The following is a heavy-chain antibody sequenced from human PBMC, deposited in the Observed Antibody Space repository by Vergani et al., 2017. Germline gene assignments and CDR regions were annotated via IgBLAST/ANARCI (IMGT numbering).Heavy chain of an antibody. CDR1: GFSFPGYA. Sequence: EVQLLGSGGGLVQPGGSLRLSCEASGFSFPGYAMSWVRQAPGKGLEWVSSVSGSSATPYYADSVKGRFIISRDNSKNTLHLQMNSLRADDTAVYYCARIRVWGSSPYFDYWGQGTLVTVSS. J-gene: IGHJ4*02. D-gene: IGHD3-16*01. CDR3: ARIRVWGSSPYFDY. CDR2: VSGSSATP. V-gene: IGHV3-23*01.